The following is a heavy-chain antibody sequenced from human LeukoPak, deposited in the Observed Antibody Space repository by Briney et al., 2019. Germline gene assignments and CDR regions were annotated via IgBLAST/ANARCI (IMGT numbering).Heavy chain of an antibody. V-gene: IGHV4-61*08. CDR1: GGSISSGGYY. D-gene: IGHD3-22*01. J-gene: IGHJ4*02. Sequence: ASETLSLTCTVSGGSISSGGYYWSWIRQPPGKGLEWIGYIYYSGSTNYNPSLKSRVTISVDTSKNQFSLKLSSVTAADTAVYYCSRSYYDSSGSDYFDYWGQGTLVTVSS. CDR2: IYYSGST. CDR3: SRSYYDSSGSDYFDY.